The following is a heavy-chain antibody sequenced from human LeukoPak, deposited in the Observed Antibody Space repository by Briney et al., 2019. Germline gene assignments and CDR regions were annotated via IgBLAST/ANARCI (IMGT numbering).Heavy chain of an antibody. J-gene: IGHJ4*02. CDR2: ICSGGST. Sequence: GGSLRLSCAASGFTVSSNYMSWVRQAPGKGLEWASVICSGGSTYYADSVKGRFTISRDNTKNTLYLQMNSLRAEDTAVYYCARMPHYYDSSGYGGDWLYWGQGTLVTVSS. CDR3: ARMPHYYDSSGYGGDWLY. CDR1: GFTVSSNY. V-gene: IGHV3-53*01. D-gene: IGHD3-22*01.